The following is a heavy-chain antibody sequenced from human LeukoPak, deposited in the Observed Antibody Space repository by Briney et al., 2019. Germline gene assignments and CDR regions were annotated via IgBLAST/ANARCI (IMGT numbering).Heavy chain of an antibody. Sequence: PGGSLRLSCAASGFTFSSYSMNWVRQAPGKGLEWVSYISSSSSTIYYADSVRGRFTISRDNAKNSVYLQMNSLRVEDTALYFCAREDNGGTFFDQWGQGTRVTVSS. CDR3: AREDNGGTFFDQ. D-gene: IGHD4-23*01. J-gene: IGHJ4*02. V-gene: IGHV3-48*04. CDR2: ISSSSSTI. CDR1: GFTFSSYS.